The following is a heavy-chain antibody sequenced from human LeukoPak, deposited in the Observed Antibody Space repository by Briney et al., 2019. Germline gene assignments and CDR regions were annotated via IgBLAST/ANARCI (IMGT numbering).Heavy chain of an antibody. CDR2: ISGNGGST. J-gene: IGHJ4*02. CDR3: ASPNDYYDNSIYYGTDY. Sequence: GGSLRLSCAASGFTFNSHAMSWVRQAPGKGLEWVSAISGNGGSTYYAASAQGRFTISRDNSKNTLYLQMNSLRAEDTAVYYCASPNDYYDNSIYYGTDYWGQGTLVTVSS. V-gene: IGHV3-23*01. CDR1: GFTFNSHA. D-gene: IGHD3-22*01.